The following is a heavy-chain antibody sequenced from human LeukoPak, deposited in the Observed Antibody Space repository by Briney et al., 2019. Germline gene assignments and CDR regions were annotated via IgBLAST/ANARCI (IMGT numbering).Heavy chain of an antibody. CDR3: ARDFELWSY. CDR1: GYTFTSYC. J-gene: IGHJ4*02. Sequence: GASVKVSCEASGYTFTSYCMHWVRQAPGQGLEWMGWISAYNGNTNYAQKLQGRVTMTTDTSTSTAYMELRSLRSDDTAVYYCARDFELWSYWGQGTLVTVSS. CDR2: ISAYNGNT. V-gene: IGHV1-18*04. D-gene: IGHD5-18*01.